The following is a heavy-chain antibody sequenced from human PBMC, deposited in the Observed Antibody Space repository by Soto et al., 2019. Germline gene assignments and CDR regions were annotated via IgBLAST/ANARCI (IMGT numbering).Heavy chain of an antibody. Sequence: QVQLQESGPGLVKPSGTLSLTCAVSGGSISSSNWWSWVRQPPGKGLEWIGEIYHSGSTNYNPSRRGRVTRAVDKSKNQFSRKLSSVTAAGTAVYYCARDWGIEGNYGSSRWFDPWGQGTLVTVSS. CDR3: ARDWGIEGNYGSSRWFDP. D-gene: IGHD3-10*01. CDR2: IYHSGST. CDR1: GGSISSSNW. V-gene: IGHV4-4*02. J-gene: IGHJ5*02.